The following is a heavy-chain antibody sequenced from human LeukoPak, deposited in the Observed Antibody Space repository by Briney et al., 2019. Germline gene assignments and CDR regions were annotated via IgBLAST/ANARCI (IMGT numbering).Heavy chain of an antibody. D-gene: IGHD3-9*01. CDR1: GYTFTSYA. CDR3: ARDGGPGVLRYFDWLDWFDP. Sequence: GASVKVSCKASGYTFTSYAMNWVRQAPGQGLEGMGWINTNTGNPTYAQGFTGRFVFSLDTSVSTAYLQISSLKAEDTAVYYCARDGGPGVLRYFDWLDWFDPWGQGTLVTVSS. V-gene: IGHV7-4-1*02. CDR2: INTNTGNP. J-gene: IGHJ5*02.